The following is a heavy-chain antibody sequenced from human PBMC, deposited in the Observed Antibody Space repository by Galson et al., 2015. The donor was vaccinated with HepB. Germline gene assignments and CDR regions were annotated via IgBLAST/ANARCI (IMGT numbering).Heavy chain of an antibody. J-gene: IGHJ4*02. CDR2: VSHDGNNI. CDR1: GFTFSNYN. D-gene: IGHD2-21*01. CDR3: AREGRRGPEPMWYFDY. V-gene: IGHV3-30*03. Sequence: SLRLSCAASGFTFSNYNMNWVRQAPGRGLEWVAIVSHDGNNIYHSDSVKGRFTISRDNSKNTVYLEMKTLRAEDTAVYYCAREGRRGPEPMWYFDYWGQGTLVTVSS.